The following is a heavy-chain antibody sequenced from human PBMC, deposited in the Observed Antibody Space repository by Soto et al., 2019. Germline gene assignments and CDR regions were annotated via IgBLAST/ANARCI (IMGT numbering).Heavy chain of an antibody. Sequence: QVQLQESGPGLVKPSETLSLTCTVSGGSISSYYWSWIRQPPGKGLEWIGYIYYSGSTNYNPSLKSRVTISVDTSKNQFSLKLSSVTAADTAVYYCAGETKLKRYYYDSSGYYPPHYFDYWGQGTLVTVSS. V-gene: IGHV4-59*01. CDR2: IYYSGST. CDR1: GGSISSYY. CDR3: AGETKLKRYYYDSSGYYPPHYFDY. J-gene: IGHJ4*02. D-gene: IGHD3-22*01.